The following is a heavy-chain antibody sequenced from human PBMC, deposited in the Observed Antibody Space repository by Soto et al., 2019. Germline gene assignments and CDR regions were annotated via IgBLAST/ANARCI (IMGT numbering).Heavy chain of an antibody. D-gene: IGHD2-21*02. J-gene: IGHJ4*02. Sequence: PGGSLRLSCVASGFSFDDFVMNWVRQRPGKGLEWVSSVSWNSGAKLYADSVKGRFAISRGSAKKSVYLQMNSLRPDDTAFYYCAKGVATAVPALDYWGQGTLVTVSS. CDR3: AKGVATAVPALDY. CDR1: GFSFDDFV. CDR2: VSWNSGAK. V-gene: IGHV3-9*01.